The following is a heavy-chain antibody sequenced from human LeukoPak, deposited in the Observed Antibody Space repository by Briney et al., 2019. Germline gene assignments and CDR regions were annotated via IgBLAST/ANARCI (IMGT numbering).Heavy chain of an antibody. CDR1: GFTFTDHY. V-gene: IGHV1-2*02. J-gene: IGHJ4*02. CDR3: VRDFDWGPDY. CDR2: INGKSGAT. Sequence: GASVTVSCKASGFTFTDHYLHWVRQVPGQGLEWMGWINGKSGATFYAQKFQGRITVTRDTSISTMYLEVNSLTTDDTAVYYCVRDFDWGPDYWGQGTLVAGSS. D-gene: IGHD3-9*01.